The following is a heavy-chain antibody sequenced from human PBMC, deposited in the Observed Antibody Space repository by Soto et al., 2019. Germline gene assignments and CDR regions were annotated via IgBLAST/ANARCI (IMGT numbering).Heavy chain of an antibody. J-gene: IGHJ5*02. CDR1: GYTFTTYN. CDR3: ARPQNDILTGYYTNWFDP. D-gene: IGHD3-9*01. Sequence: ASVKVSCKASGYTFTTYNMHWVRQAPGQGPEWMGLISPSDGNTILAQEVQGRVTMTTDTSTSTAYMELRSLRSDDTAVYYCARPQNDILTGYYTNWFDPWGQGTLGTVS. CDR2: ISPSDGNT. V-gene: IGHV1-18*04.